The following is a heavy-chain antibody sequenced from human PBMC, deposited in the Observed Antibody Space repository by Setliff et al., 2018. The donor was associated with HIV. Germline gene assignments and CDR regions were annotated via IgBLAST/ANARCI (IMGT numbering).Heavy chain of an antibody. V-gene: IGHV4-59*12. CDR2: ISNYGSP. Sequence: SETLSLTCTVSGGSISSYYWNWIRQPPGRGLEWIGYISNYGSPSHSPSLESRVTISVDKSKNQFSLRLNSVTAADTAVYYCARVQYHYVNNGDSYYFTHWGHGTLVTVSS. CDR3: ARVQYHYVNNGDSYYFTH. CDR1: GGSISSYY. J-gene: IGHJ4*01. D-gene: IGHD3-10*02.